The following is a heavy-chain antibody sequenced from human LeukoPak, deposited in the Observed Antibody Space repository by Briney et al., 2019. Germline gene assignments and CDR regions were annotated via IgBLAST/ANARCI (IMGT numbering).Heavy chain of an antibody. V-gene: IGHV3-7*01. Sequence: GGSLRLSCAASGFTFSSYWMTWVRQAPGKGLEWAANIKQDASEKFYVDSVKGRFTISRDNAKNSLYLQMNSLRAEDTAVYYCARDLSWSLSGYDYWGQGTLVTVSS. CDR2: IKQDASEK. D-gene: IGHD3-3*01. CDR1: GFTFSSYW. J-gene: IGHJ4*02. CDR3: ARDLSWSLSGYDY.